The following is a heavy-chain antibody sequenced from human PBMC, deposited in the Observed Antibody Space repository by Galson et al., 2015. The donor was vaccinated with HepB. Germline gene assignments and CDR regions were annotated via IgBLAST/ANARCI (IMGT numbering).Heavy chain of an antibody. Sequence: SLRLSCAASGFTFSTYSMHWVRQAPGKGLEWLAVISYDETNKYYADSVKGRFTISRDNSKNTVYLQMNSLRAEDEAFYFCARDLYVSGNRNPGFWGQGTLLTVSS. V-gene: IGHV3-30*04. J-gene: IGHJ4*01. CDR2: ISYDETNK. CDR1: GFTFSTYS. D-gene: IGHD3-10*01. CDR3: ARDLYVSGNRNPGF.